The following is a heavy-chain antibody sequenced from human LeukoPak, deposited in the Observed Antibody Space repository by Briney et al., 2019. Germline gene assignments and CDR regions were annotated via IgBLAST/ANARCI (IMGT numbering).Heavy chain of an antibody. D-gene: IGHD3-22*01. CDR3: ARFPYYYDSSGYYFEGFDY. J-gene: IGHJ4*02. CDR2: INHSGST. V-gene: IGHV4-34*01. CDR1: GGSFSGYY. Sequence: SETLSLTCAVYGGSFSGYYWSWIRQPPGKGLEWIGEINHSGSTNYNPSLKSRVTISVDTSKNQFSLKLSSVTAADTAVYYCARFPYYYDSSGYYFEGFDYWGQGTLVTVSS.